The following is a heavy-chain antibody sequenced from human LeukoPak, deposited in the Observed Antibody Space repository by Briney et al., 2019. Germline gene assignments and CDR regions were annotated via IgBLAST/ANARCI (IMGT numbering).Heavy chain of an antibody. CDR3: ARVGRYGRVFDI. J-gene: IGHJ3*02. V-gene: IGHV4-59*01. Sequence: SETLSLTCTVSGGSISSYYWSWIRQPPGKGLEWIGYIYYSGSTNYNPSLKSRVTISVDTSKNQFSLKLSSLTAADTAVYYCARVGRYGRVFDIGGKGKMVTV. CDR1: GGSISSYY. CDR2: IYYSGST. D-gene: IGHD3-16*01.